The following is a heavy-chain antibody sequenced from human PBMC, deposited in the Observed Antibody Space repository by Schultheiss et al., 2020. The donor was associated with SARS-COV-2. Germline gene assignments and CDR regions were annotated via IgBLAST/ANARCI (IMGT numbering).Heavy chain of an antibody. J-gene: IGHJ4*02. CDR1: GYTFTGYY. CDR2: INPNSGGT. Sequence: ASVKVSCKASGYTFTGYYMHWVRQAPGQGLEWMGWINPNSGGTNYAQKLQGRVTMTTDTSTSTAYMELRRLTYDDTAVYYCAIIGVVPAANFDYWGQGTLVTVSS. CDR3: AIIGVVPAANFDY. D-gene: IGHD2-2*01. V-gene: IGHV1-2*02.